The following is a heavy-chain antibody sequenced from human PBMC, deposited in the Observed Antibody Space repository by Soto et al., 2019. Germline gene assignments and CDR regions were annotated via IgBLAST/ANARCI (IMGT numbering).Heavy chain of an antibody. Sequence: ASVKVSCKASGYTFTSYGISWVRQAPGQGLEWMGWISAYNGNTNYAQKPQGRVTMTTDTSTSTAYMELRSLRSDDTAVYYCARDRDIAAAGIDYYYGMDVWGQGTTVTVSS. CDR2: ISAYNGNT. V-gene: IGHV1-18*04. D-gene: IGHD6-13*01. J-gene: IGHJ6*02. CDR3: ARDRDIAAAGIDYYYGMDV. CDR1: GYTFTSYG.